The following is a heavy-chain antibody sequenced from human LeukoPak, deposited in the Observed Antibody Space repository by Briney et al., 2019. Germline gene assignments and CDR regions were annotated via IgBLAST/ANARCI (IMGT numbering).Heavy chain of an antibody. D-gene: IGHD3-3*01. V-gene: IGHV1-69*06. CDR2: IIPIFGTA. J-gene: IGHJ4*02. CDR3: ASQYYDFWSGYYASNYGFDY. Sequence: GASVKVSCKASGYTFTSYDINWVRQAPGQGLEWMGGIIPIFGTANYAQKFQGRVTITADKSTSTAYMELSSLRSEDTAVYYCASQYYDFWSGYYASNYGFDYWGQGTLVTVSS. CDR1: GYTFTSYD.